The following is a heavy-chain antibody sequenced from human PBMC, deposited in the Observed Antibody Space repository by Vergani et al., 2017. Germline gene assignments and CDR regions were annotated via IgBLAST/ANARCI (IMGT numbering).Heavy chain of an antibody. D-gene: IGHD5-18*01. CDR1: GYNFTNSW. CDR2: VYPADSDT. V-gene: IGHV5-51*01. Sequence: EVQLVQSRAEVKKPGESLKISCKASGYNFTNSWIGWVRQMPWKGLEWMGVVYPADSDTRYSPSFQGQVTISADKSISTAYLQWNSLKASDTAIYFCARKYSFGLFDYWGQGIPVTVSS. CDR3: ARKYSFGLFDY. J-gene: IGHJ4*02.